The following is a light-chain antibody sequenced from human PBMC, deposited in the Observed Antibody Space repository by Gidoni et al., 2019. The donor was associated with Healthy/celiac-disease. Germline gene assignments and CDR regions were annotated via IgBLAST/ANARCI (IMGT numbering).Light chain of an antibody. CDR1: QSISSY. CDR2: AAS. CDR3: QQSNSTPLT. J-gene: IGKJ4*01. Sequence: IQFTPSPSSLSASVGDRVTITCRASQSISSYLNWYQQKPGKAPKLLIYAASSLQSGVPSRFSGSGSGTDFTLTISSLQPEDFATYYCQQSNSTPLTFGGGTKVEIK. V-gene: IGKV1-39*01.